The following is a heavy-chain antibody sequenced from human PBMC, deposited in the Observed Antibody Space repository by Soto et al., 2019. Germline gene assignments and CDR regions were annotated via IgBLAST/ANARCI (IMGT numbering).Heavy chain of an antibody. V-gene: IGHV3-33*01. Sequence: GGSLRLSCAASGFTFSSYGMHWVRQAPGKGLEWVAVIWYDGSNKYYADSVKGRFTISRDNSKNTLYLQMNSLRAEDTAVYYCARDLRIVATTSLDYWGQGTLVTVSS. CDR2: IWYDGSNK. J-gene: IGHJ4*02. D-gene: IGHD5-12*01. CDR1: GFTFSSYG. CDR3: ARDLRIVATTSLDY.